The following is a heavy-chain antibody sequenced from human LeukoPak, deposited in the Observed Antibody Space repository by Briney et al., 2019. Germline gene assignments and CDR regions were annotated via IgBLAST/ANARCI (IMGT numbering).Heavy chain of an antibody. CDR2: MNPNSGNT. D-gene: IGHD6-13*01. CDR1: GYTFTSYD. Sequence: ASVKVSCKASGYTFTSYDINWVRQATGQGLEWMGWMNPNSGNTGYARKFQGRVTITADKSTSTAYMELSSLRSEDTAVYYCARRAAAANDAFDIWGQGTMVTVSS. V-gene: IGHV1-8*01. J-gene: IGHJ3*02. CDR3: ARRAAAANDAFDI.